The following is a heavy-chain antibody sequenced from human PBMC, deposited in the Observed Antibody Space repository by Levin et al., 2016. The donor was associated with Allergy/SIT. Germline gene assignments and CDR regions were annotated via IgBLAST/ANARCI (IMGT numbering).Heavy chain of an antibody. D-gene: IGHD5-24*01. CDR2: INPNSGGT. V-gene: IGHV1-2*04. Sequence: ASVKVSCKASGYTFTGYYMHWVRQAPGQGLEWMGWINPNSGGTNYAQKFQGWVTMTRDTSISTAYMELSRLRSDDTAVYYCARGTPVEMATNPSYYYGMDVWGQGTTVTVSS. J-gene: IGHJ6*02. CDR1: GYTFTGYY. CDR3: ARGTPVEMATNPSYYYGMDV.